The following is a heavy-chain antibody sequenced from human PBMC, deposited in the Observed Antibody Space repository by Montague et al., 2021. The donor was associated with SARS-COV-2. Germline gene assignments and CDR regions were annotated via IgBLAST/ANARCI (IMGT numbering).Heavy chain of an antibody. CDR3: ARVGIYYCYGMDV. CDR2: ISSSSSYI. V-gene: IGHV3-21*01. CDR1: GFPFSSYT. D-gene: IGHD1-26*01. J-gene: IGHJ6*02. Sequence: YLSLSCAASGFPFSSYTMNWVRQAPGKGLEWVSSISSSSSYISYADLVKGRFTISRDNAKNSLYLQMNSLRAEDTAVYYCARVGIYYCYGMDVWGQGTTVTVSS.